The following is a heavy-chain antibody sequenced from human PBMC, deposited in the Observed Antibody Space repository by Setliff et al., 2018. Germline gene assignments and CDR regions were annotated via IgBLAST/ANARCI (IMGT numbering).Heavy chain of an antibody. CDR2: LKPGDSGI. Sequence: GESLKISCQGSGYTFTNYWIGWVRQMPGKGLEWMGILKPGDSGIRYSPSFQGQVTLSADTSIATAYLHWTSLKASDTAMYYCVRIGSLGYYFDYWGQGTLVTVSS. CDR3: VRIGSLGYYFDY. D-gene: IGHD3-16*01. CDR1: GYTFTNYW. V-gene: IGHV5-51*01. J-gene: IGHJ4*02.